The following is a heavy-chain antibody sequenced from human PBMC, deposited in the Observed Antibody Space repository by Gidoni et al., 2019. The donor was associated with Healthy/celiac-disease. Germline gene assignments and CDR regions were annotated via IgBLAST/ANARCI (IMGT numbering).Heavy chain of an antibody. CDR3: ARGGEYSSTVPDY. D-gene: IGHD6-19*01. Sequence: QVQLQESGPGLVKPSETLSLTCTVSGGSISSYYWSWIRQPPGKGLEWIGYIYYSGSTNYNPSLKSRVTISVDTSKNQFSLKLSSVTAADTAVYYCARGGEYSSTVPDYWGQGTLVTVSS. CDR1: GGSISSYY. CDR2: IYYSGST. J-gene: IGHJ4*02. V-gene: IGHV4-59*01.